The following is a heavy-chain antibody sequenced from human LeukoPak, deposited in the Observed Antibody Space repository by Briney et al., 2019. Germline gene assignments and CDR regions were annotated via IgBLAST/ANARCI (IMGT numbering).Heavy chain of an antibody. CDR3: ARGKGYGDYKYYFDY. J-gene: IGHJ4*02. D-gene: IGHD4-17*01. Sequence: PGGSLRLFCAASGFTFSSYSMNWVRQAPGKGLEWVSSISSSSSYIYYADSVKGRFTISRDNAKNSLYLQMNSLRAEDTAVYYCARGKGYGDYKYYFDYWGQGTLVTVSS. V-gene: IGHV3-21*01. CDR1: GFTFSSYS. CDR2: ISSSSSYI.